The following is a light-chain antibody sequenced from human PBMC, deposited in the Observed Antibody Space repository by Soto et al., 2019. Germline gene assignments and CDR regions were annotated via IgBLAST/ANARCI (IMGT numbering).Light chain of an antibody. Sequence: EIVLTQSPGTLSLSPGERGTLSCRASQSVSRSYLAWYQQKPGQAPRLLIYGASSRATGIPDRFSGSGSGTDFTLTISRLEPEAFAVYYCQQYGSSRTFGQGTKVEIK. J-gene: IGKJ1*01. CDR1: QSVSRSY. CDR2: GAS. V-gene: IGKV3-20*01. CDR3: QQYGSSRT.